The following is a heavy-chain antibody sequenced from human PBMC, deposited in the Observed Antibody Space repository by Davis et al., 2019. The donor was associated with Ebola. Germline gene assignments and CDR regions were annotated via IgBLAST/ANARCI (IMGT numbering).Heavy chain of an antibody. J-gene: IGHJ6*02. CDR1: GFTFSSYG. V-gene: IGHV3-30*18. Sequence: GGSLRLSCAASGFTFSSYGMYWVRQAPGKGLEWVAVISYDGSNKYYADSVKGRFTISRDNSKNTLYLQMNSLRAEDTAVYYCAKPTGPDYDFWSGPNYYGMDVWGQGTTVTVSS. CDR3: AKPTGPDYDFWSGPNYYGMDV. D-gene: IGHD3-3*01. CDR2: ISYDGSNK.